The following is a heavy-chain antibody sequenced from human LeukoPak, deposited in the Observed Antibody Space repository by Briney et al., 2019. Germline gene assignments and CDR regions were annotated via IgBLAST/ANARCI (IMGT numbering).Heavy chain of an antibody. V-gene: IGHV3-23*01. J-gene: IGHJ6*04. CDR1: GFTFSSYA. CDR2: ISGSGGST. CDR3: AELGITMIGGV. D-gene: IGHD3-10*02. Sequence: GGSLRLSCAASGFTFSSYAMSWVRQAPGKGLEWVSAISGSGGSTYSADSVKGRFTISRDNAKNSLYLQMDSLRAEDTAVYYCAELGITMIGGVWGKGTTVTISS.